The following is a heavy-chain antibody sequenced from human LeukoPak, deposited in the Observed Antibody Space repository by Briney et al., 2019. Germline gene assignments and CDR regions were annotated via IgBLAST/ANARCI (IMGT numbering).Heavy chain of an antibody. D-gene: IGHD4-23*01. Sequence: GGSLRLSCAASGFTFDDYAMHWVRQAPGKGLEWVSGISWNSGNIGYADSVKGRFTISRENAKNSLYLQMNSLRVEDMALYYCAKDRQTTAVVTLGSVFDIWGQGTMVTASS. J-gene: IGHJ3*02. CDR3: AKDRQTTAVVTLGSVFDI. V-gene: IGHV3-9*03. CDR2: ISWNSGNI. CDR1: GFTFDDYA.